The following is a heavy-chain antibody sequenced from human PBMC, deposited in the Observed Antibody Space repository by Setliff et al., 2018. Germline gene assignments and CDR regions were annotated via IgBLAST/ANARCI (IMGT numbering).Heavy chain of an antibody. J-gene: IGHJ3*01. CDR1: GFNFKGHG. V-gene: IGHV3-20*01. D-gene: IGHD3-3*01. Sequence: PGGSLRLSCAASGFNFKGHGMNWVRQAPGKGLEWVSTTNWDGRSTGYTDSVKGRFTISRDNAKYSLYLQMNSLRAEDTALYHCVLSGDRDTFDVWGQGTMVTVSS. CDR2: TNWDGRST. CDR3: VLSGDRDTFDV.